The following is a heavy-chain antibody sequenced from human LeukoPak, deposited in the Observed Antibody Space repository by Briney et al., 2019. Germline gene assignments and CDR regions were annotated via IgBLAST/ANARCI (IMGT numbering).Heavy chain of an antibody. CDR2: IYHSGST. J-gene: IGHJ6*03. Sequence: PSETLSLTCAVSGGSISSSNWWSWVRQPPGKGLEWIGEIYHSGSTNYNPSLKSRVTISVDKSKNQFSLKLSSVTAADTAVYYCARRRITMVRGAKTQAYYYYMDVWGKGTTVTISS. CDR1: GGSISSSNW. CDR3: ARRRITMVRGAKTQAYYYYMDV. V-gene: IGHV4-4*02. D-gene: IGHD3-10*01.